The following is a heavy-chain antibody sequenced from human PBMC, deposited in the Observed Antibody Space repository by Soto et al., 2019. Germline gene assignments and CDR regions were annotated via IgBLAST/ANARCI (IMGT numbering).Heavy chain of an antibody. CDR2: IIHSEST. V-gene: IGHV4-34*12. J-gene: IGHJ6*02. D-gene: IGHD1-26*01. Sequence: NPSETLSLTCAVYGGSFSAYYWSWVRHPPGKGLEWIGEIIHSESTKYNPSLKSRVTISVDTSKNQFSLKLSSVTAADTAVYYCARQRPTDGRWEFANYYGMDVWGQGTPVTVSS. CDR1: GGSFSAYY. CDR3: ARQRPTDGRWEFANYYGMDV.